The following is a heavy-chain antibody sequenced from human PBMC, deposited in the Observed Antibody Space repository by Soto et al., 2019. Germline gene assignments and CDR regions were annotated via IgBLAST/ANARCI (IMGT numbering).Heavy chain of an antibody. J-gene: IGHJ4*02. D-gene: IGHD4-17*01. CDR3: ASDDPLTTVTMIDD. CDR2: ISYDGSNK. V-gene: IGHV3-30*03. Sequence: PGGSLRLSCAASGFTFSSYGMHWVRQAPGKGLEWVAVISYDGSNKYYADSVKGRFTISRDNSKNTLYLQMNSLRAEDTAVYYCASDDPLTTVTMIDDWGQGTLVTVSS. CDR1: GFTFSSYG.